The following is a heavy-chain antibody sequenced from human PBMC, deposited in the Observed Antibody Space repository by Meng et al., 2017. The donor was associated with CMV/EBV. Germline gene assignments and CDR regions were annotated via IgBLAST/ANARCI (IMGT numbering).Heavy chain of an antibody. CDR2: IYYSGST. D-gene: IGHD3-3*01. V-gene: IGHV4-30-4*08. CDR3: ARDNRRGGVDY. CDR1: GGSISSGDYY. J-gene: IGHJ4*02. Sequence: QLQAQESGPGLVKPSQTLSITCTVSGGSISSGDYYWSWIRQPPGKGLEWIGYIYYSGSTYYNPSLKSRVTISVDTSKNQFSLKLSSVTAADTAVYYCARDNRRGGVDYWGQGTLVTVSS.